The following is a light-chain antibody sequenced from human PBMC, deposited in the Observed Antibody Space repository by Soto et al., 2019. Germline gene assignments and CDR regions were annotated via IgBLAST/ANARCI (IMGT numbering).Light chain of an antibody. CDR2: SND. CDR1: SSNIGSNT. Sequence: QSVLTQAPSASGTPXQRVTXXCSGSSSNIGSNTVSWYQQVPGTAPKLLIYSNDQRPSGVPDRFSGSKSGTSASLAIGGLQSEDEADYYCAAWDGSLNGWVFGGGTKLTVL. J-gene: IGLJ2*01. V-gene: IGLV1-44*01. CDR3: AAWDGSLNGWV.